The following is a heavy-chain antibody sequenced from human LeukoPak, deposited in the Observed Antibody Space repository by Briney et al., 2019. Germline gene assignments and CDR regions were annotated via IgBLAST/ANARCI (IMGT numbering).Heavy chain of an antibody. D-gene: IGHD6-13*01. Sequence: ASVKVSCKASGYTFTSYGISWVRQAPGQGLEWMGWISAYNGNTNYAQKLQGRVTMTTDTSTSTAYMELRSLRSDDTAVYYCAREDSSSRGWFLSAFDIWGQGTMVTVSS. CDR2: ISAYNGNT. J-gene: IGHJ3*02. V-gene: IGHV1-18*01. CDR1: GYTFTSYG. CDR3: AREDSSSRGWFLSAFDI.